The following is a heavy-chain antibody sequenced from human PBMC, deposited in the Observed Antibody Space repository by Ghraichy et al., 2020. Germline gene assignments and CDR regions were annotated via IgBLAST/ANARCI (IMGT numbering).Heavy chain of an antibody. Sequence: SQTLSLTCAISGDSVSSNSAAWNWIRQSPSRGLEWLGRTYYRSKWYNDYAVSVKSRITINPDTSKNQFSLQLNSVTPEDTAVYYCARDLIGYCSGGSCVGYYYFDYWGQGTLVTVSS. D-gene: IGHD2-15*01. CDR1: GDSVSSNSAA. J-gene: IGHJ4*02. V-gene: IGHV6-1*01. CDR2: TYYRSKWYN. CDR3: ARDLIGYCSGGSCVGYYYFDY.